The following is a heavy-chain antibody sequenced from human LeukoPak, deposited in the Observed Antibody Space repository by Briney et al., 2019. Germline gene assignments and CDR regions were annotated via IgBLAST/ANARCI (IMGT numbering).Heavy chain of an antibody. CDR2: INPNSGGT. J-gene: IGHJ3*02. CDR1: GYTFTSYD. V-gene: IGHV1-2*02. Sequence: AASVKVSCKASGYTFTSYDINWVRQAPGQGLEWMGWINPNSGGTNYAQKFQGRVTMTRDTSISTAYMELSRLRSDDTAVYYCARSHSSGYIDVFDIWGQGTVVTVSS. D-gene: IGHD3-22*01. CDR3: ARSHSSGYIDVFDI.